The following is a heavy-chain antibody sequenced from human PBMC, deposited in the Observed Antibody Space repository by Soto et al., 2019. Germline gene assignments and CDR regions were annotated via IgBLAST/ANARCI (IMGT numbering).Heavy chain of an antibody. CDR2: IYSGGST. Sequence: PGGSLRLSCAASGFTVSSNYMSWVRQAPGKGLEWVSVIYSGGSTYYADSVKGRFTISRDNSKNTLYLQMNSLRAEDTAVYYCARDRQSSSWSDYYYYYGMDVWGQGTTVTVSS. CDR3: ARDRQSSSWSDYYYYYGMDV. CDR1: GFTVSSNY. D-gene: IGHD6-13*01. V-gene: IGHV3-53*01. J-gene: IGHJ6*02.